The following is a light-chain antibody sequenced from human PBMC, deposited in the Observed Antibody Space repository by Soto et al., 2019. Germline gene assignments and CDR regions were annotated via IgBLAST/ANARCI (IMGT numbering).Light chain of an antibody. V-gene: IGKV1-39*01. CDR3: QQTYSAPFT. CDR2: TAY. J-gene: IGKJ3*01. Sequence: DIQMTQSPSSLSASVGDSVTLTCRASQRLFSFLNWYQQAPGRAPKLLISTAYKLQSGAPSRFSGSESGTEFTLTISSRQPEDFSIYFCQQTYSAPFTFGPGTKVDVK. CDR1: QRLFSF.